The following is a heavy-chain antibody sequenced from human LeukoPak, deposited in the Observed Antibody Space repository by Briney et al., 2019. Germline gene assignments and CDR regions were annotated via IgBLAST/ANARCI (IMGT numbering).Heavy chain of an antibody. CDR1: GFTFSSYG. V-gene: IGHV3-30*18. D-gene: IGHD2-21*02. CDR3: AKDGLDVVTATRNDAFDI. CDR2: ISYDGSNK. Sequence: PGGSLRLSCAASGFTFSSYGMHWVRQAPGKGLEWVAVISYDGSNKYYADSVKGRFTISRDNSKNMLYLQMNSLRAEDTAVYYCAKDGLDVVTATRNDAFDIWGQGTMVTVSS. J-gene: IGHJ3*02.